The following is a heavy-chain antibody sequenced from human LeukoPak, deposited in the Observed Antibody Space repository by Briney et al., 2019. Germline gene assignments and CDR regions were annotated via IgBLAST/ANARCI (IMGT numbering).Heavy chain of an antibody. Sequence: GGSLRLTCTASGFTFSTYAMTWVRQAPGKGLDWVSGIGASGADTYYADSAKGRFAASRDNSKNTLYLQMSSLRADDTAVYFCAKRPRDSSGYYLGAFDGWGQGTTVTVSS. V-gene: IGHV3-23*01. CDR3: AKRPRDSSGYYLGAFDG. CDR1: GFTFSTYA. J-gene: IGHJ3*01. CDR2: IGASGADT. D-gene: IGHD3-22*01.